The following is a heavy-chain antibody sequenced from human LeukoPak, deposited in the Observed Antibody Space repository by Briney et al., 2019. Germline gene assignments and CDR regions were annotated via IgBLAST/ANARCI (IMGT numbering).Heavy chain of an antibody. Sequence: ASVKVSCKASGYTFTGYYMHWVRQAPGQGLEWMGWINPNSGGTNYAQKFQGRVTMTRDTSISTAYMELSRLRSEDTAVYYCAREGGPRFYYFDYWGQGTLVTVSS. V-gene: IGHV1-2*02. CDR1: GYTFTGYY. CDR3: AREGGPRFYYFDY. D-gene: IGHD3-16*01. CDR2: INPNSGGT. J-gene: IGHJ4*02.